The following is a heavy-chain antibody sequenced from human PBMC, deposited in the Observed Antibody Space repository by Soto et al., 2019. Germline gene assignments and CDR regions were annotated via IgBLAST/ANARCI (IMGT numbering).Heavy chain of an antibody. Sequence: QVQLVQSGAEVKKPGASVKVSCKASGYTFTSYAMHWVRQAPGQRLEWMGWINAGNGNTKYSQKFQGRVTITRDTSASTAYMELSSLRSEDTAVYYCARGEPQPALFDYWGQGTLVTVSS. CDR1: GYTFTSYA. D-gene: IGHD6-13*01. V-gene: IGHV1-3*01. J-gene: IGHJ4*02. CDR3: ARGEPQPALFDY. CDR2: INAGNGNT.